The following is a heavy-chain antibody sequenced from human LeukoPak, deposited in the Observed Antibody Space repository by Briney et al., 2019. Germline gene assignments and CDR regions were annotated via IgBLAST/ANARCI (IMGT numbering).Heavy chain of an antibody. V-gene: IGHV4-61*02. J-gene: IGHJ3*02. CDR2: IYTSGST. CDR3: AREIGSIAARRSFDI. CDR1: GGSISSGSYY. D-gene: IGHD6-6*01. Sequence: SETLSLTCTVSGGSISSGSYYWSWIRQPAGKGLEWIGRIYTSGSTNYNPSLKSRVTISVDTSKNQFSLKLSSVTAADTAVYYCAREIGSIAARRSFDIWGQGTMVTVSS.